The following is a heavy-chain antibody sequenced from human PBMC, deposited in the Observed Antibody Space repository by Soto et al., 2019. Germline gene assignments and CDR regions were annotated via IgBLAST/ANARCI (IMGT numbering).Heavy chain of an antibody. CDR1: GFTFTTYW. CDR3: AKDRSSTSCYAFDY. D-gene: IGHD2-2*01. V-gene: IGHV3-7*03. Sequence: GGSLRLSCEASGFTFTTYWMSWVRQAPGKGLEWVATIKQNGSNKYYVDSVRGRFTISRDNSKNTLYLQMNSLRVEDTAVYYCAKDRSSTSCYAFDYWGQGSLVTVSS. J-gene: IGHJ4*02. CDR2: IKQNGSNK.